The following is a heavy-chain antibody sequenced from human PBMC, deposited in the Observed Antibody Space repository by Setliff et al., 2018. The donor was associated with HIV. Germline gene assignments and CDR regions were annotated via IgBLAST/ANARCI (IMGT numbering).Heavy chain of an antibody. J-gene: IGHJ6*02. D-gene: IGHD3-22*01. CDR3: AREGSGPLYYYDNQSYYGMDV. Sequence: SETLSLTCTVSGDFFSSDYYWGWIRQPPGKGLEWIGSIYHSGSTYYNPSLKSRVTISVDTSKNQFSLKLSSVTAADTAVYYCAREGSGPLYYYDNQSYYGMDVWGQGTTVTVSS. CDR2: IYHSGST. V-gene: IGHV4-38-2*02. CDR1: GDFFSSDYY.